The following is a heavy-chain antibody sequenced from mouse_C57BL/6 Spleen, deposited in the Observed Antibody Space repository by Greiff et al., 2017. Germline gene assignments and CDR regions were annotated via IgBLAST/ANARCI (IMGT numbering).Heavy chain of an antibody. J-gene: IGHJ4*01. CDR2: IDPNSGGT. Sequence: QVQLQQPGAELVKPGASVKLSCKASDYTFTSYWMHWVKQRPGRGLEWIGRIDPNSGGTKYNEKFKSKATLTVDKPSSTAYMQLSSLTSEDSAVYYCARGGTYYYGSSYGNYYAMDYWGQGTSVTVSS. CDR3: ARGGTYYYGSSYGNYYAMDY. D-gene: IGHD1-1*01. V-gene: IGHV1-72*01. CDR1: DYTFTSYW.